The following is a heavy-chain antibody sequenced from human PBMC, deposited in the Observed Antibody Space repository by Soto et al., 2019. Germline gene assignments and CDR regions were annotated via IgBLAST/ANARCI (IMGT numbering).Heavy chain of an antibody. CDR2: LYYSGST. CDR3: AGDFPGRDY. CDR1: GGSIRSYY. Sequence: QVQLQESGPGLVKPSETLSLTCTVSGGSIRSYYWSWIRQPPGKGLGWIGHLYYSGSTNYNPSLKSRVTISLDTSKNQFSLKLTSVTAADTAVYYCAGDFPGRDYWGQGTLVTVSS. J-gene: IGHJ4*02. V-gene: IGHV4-59*01.